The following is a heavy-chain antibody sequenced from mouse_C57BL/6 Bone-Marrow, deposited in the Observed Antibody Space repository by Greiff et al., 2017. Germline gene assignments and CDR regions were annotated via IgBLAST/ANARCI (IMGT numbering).Heavy chain of an antibody. Sequence: LVESGAELVRPGASVKLSCTASGFNIKDDYMHWVKQRPEQGLEWIGWIDPENGDTEYASKFQGKATITADTSSNTAYLQLSSLTSEDTAVYYCTFITTVPGDYWGQGTTLTVSS. J-gene: IGHJ2*01. D-gene: IGHD1-1*01. CDR3: TFITTVPGDY. CDR1: GFNIKDDY. V-gene: IGHV14-4*01. CDR2: IDPENGDT.